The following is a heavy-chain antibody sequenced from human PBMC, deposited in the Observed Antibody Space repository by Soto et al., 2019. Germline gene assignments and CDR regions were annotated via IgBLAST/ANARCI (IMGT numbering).Heavy chain of an antibody. CDR1: GSNFPTFD. CDR2: ININSGNT. V-gene: IGHV1-8*01. J-gene: IGHJ6*02. Sequence: QMQLVQSGAEVKKPGASVKVSCKASGSNFPTFDINWVRQATGQGLEWMGWININSGNTAYAQKYQGRFTMTRNTSISTVYMGLSSLRSVDTDVYDCSKGYAMDVWGQGTTVIVSS. CDR3: SKGYAMDV.